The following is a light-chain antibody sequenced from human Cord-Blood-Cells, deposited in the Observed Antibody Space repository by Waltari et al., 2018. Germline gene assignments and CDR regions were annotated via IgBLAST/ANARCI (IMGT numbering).Light chain of an antibody. CDR1: SSDVGGYNY. J-gene: IGLJ2*01. CDR2: DVS. V-gene: IGLV2-14*01. CDR3: SSYTSSSTVV. Sequence: QSALTQPASVSGSPGQSITISCTGTSSDVGGYNYVSSYQQHPGKAPILMIYDVSNRPSGVSNRFSGSKSGNTASLTISGLQAEDEADYYCSSYTSSSTVVFGGGTKLTVL.